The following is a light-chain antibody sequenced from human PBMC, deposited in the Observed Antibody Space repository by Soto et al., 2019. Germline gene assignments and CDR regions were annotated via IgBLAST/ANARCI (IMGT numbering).Light chain of an antibody. CDR1: QSVSSY. Sequence: EIVLTQSPATLSLSPGERATLSCRASQSVSSYLAWYQQKPGQAPRLLIYDASNRATGIPARFSGSGSGTDFTLTISSLEPEDFAVYYCQQSYSTRTFGQGTKVEI. CDR3: QQSYSTRT. V-gene: IGKV3-11*01. CDR2: DAS. J-gene: IGKJ1*01.